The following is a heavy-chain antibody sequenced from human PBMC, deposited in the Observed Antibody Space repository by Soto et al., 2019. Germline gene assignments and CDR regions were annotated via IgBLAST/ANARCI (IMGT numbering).Heavy chain of an antibody. D-gene: IGHD3-22*01. CDR3: ARPRYYYDSSGYST. V-gene: IGHV4-39*01. CDR1: GGSISSSSYY. CDR2: IYYSGST. J-gene: IGHJ5*02. Sequence: SETLSLTCTVSGGSISSSSYYWGWIRQPPGKGLEWIGSIYYSGSTYYNPSLKSRVTISVDTSKNQFSLRLSSVTAADTAVYYCARPRYYYDSSGYSTWGQGTLVTVSS.